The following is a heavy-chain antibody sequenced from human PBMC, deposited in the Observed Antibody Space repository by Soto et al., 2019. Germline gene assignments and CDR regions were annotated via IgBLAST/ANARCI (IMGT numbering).Heavy chain of an antibody. CDR3: ARGGYSYGYYYYYGMDV. D-gene: IGHD5-18*01. J-gene: IGHJ6*02. CDR2: MNPNSGNT. Sequence: QVQLVQSGAEVKKPGASVKVSCKASGYTFTSYDINWVRQATGQGLEWMEWMNPNSGNTGYAQKFQGRVTMTRNTSISTAYMELSSLRSEDTAVYYCARGGYSYGYYYYYGMDVWGQGTTVTVSS. V-gene: IGHV1-8*01. CDR1: GYTFTSYD.